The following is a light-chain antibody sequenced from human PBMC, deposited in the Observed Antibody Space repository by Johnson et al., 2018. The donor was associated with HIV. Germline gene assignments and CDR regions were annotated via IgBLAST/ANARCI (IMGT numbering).Light chain of an antibody. J-gene: IGLJ1*01. CDR2: DNN. CDR1: SSNIGNNY. Sequence: QSVLTQPPSVSAAPGQKVTISCSGSSSNIGNNYVSWYQQLPGTAPKLLIYDNNERPSGIPDRFSGSKSGTSATLGITGLQTGDEADYYCGTWDSSLSAYVFGTRTKVTVL. V-gene: IGLV1-51*01. CDR3: GTWDSSLSAYV.